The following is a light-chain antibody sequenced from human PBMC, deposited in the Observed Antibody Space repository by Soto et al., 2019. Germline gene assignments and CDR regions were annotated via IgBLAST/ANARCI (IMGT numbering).Light chain of an antibody. J-gene: IGKJ4*01. Sequence: DIVLTQSPDSVAVSPGERAAINCKSSQNLLYSSNNKNYFAWYQQKPGQPPKLLISWASTRESGVPDRFSGSGSGTDFTLSISNMQTEDAAVYYCQQYYDTPLTFGGGTKVEIK. CDR1: QNLLYSSNNKNY. CDR2: WAS. CDR3: QQYYDTPLT. V-gene: IGKV4-1*01.